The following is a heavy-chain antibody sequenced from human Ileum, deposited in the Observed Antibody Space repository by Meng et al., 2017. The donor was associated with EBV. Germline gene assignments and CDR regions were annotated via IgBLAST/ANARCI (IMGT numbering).Heavy chain of an antibody. CDR2: INPHSGAT. CDR1: GYNFIAYY. CDR3: ATLEGPFRSTSGSAPDV. V-gene: IGHV1-2*06. J-gene: IGHJ4*02. Sequence: QGQPMLSGAEVKKPXASVKVSCKASGYNFIAYYLHWVRQAPGQGLEYMGRINPHSGATIYAQRFQGRVTMTRDTSINTAYMELSSLRSDDTAIYYCATLEGPFRSTSGSAPDVWGQGTLGTVSS. D-gene: IGHD2/OR15-2a*01.